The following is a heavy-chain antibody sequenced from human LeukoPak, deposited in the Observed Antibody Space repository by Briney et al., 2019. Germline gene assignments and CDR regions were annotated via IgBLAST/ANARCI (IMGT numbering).Heavy chain of an antibody. CDR2: INPSSGKI. J-gene: IGHJ4*02. CDR1: GYTFTSYY. CDR3: ARDLASSGYYWD. Sequence: GASVTVSCKASGYTFTSYYMHWVRQAPGQGLEWMGIINPSSGKINYAQKFQGRVTMTRDTSTSTVYMELSSLRSDDTAVYYCARDLASSGYYWDWGQGTLVTVSS. D-gene: IGHD3-22*01. V-gene: IGHV1-46*01.